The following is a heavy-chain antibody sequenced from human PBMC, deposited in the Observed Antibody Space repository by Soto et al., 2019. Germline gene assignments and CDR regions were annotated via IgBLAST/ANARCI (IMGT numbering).Heavy chain of an antibody. D-gene: IGHD3-3*01. V-gene: IGHV4-34*01. CDR2: INHSGST. CDR1: GGSFSGYY. CDR3: ARAEAFFGAYYGMDV. Sequence: PSETLSLTCAVYGGSFSGYYWSWIRQPPGKGLEWIGEINHSGSTNYNPSLKSRVTISVDTSKNQFSLKLSSVTAADTAVYYCARAEAFFGAYYGMDVWGQGTTVT. J-gene: IGHJ6*02.